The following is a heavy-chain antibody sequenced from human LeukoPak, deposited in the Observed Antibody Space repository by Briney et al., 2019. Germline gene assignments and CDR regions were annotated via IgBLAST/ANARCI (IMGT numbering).Heavy chain of an antibody. Sequence: ASVKVSCKASGYTFTSYAMHWVRQAPGQGLEWMGWINAGNGNTKYSQKFQGRVTITRDTSASTAYMELSSLRSEDTAVYYCARVDVTGYYGSGRAFDIWGQGTMVTVSS. CDR2: INAGNGNT. CDR3: ARVDVTGYYGSGRAFDI. CDR1: GYTFTSYA. J-gene: IGHJ3*02. D-gene: IGHD3-10*01. V-gene: IGHV1-3*01.